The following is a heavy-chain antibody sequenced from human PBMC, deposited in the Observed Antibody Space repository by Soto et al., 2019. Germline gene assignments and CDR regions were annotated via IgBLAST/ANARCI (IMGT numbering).Heavy chain of an antibody. CDR3: ARANWNYLDHSDLFAP. CDR2: ITPNIGGT. Sequence: VAAVKVCCKASGYVFPSYYIHWVRQAPGQGLEWMGWITPNIGGTNYAQKFQGRVSMTRDTSISTAYLELNGLTSDDTAIYYCARANWNYLDHSDLFAPRGQRTLVTVSS. D-gene: IGHD1-7*01. J-gene: IGHJ5*02. CDR1: GYVFPSYY. V-gene: IGHV1-2*02.